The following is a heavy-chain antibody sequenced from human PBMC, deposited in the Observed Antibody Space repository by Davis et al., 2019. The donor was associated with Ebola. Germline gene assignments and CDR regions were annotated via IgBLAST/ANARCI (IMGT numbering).Heavy chain of an antibody. D-gene: IGHD3-22*01. CDR3: ASQPTYYYDSSGYSIVPYFDY. V-gene: IGHV4-39*01. CDR1: AGPISSSSYY. Sequence: GSLRLSCTVSAGPISSSSYYRGCIRQPPGKGLEWIGSIYYSDSTYYNPSLKSRVTISVDTSKNQFSLKLSSVTAADTAVYYCASQPTYYYDSSGYSIVPYFDYSGQGTLVTVSS. J-gene: IGHJ4*02. CDR2: IYYSDST.